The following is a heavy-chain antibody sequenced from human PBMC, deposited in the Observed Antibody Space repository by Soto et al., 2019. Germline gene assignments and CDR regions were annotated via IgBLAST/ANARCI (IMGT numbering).Heavy chain of an antibody. V-gene: IGHV3-23*01. J-gene: IGHJ6*02. CDR3: AKEWLRSYYYYGMDV. Sequence: EVQLLESGGGLVQPGGSLRLSGVASGFTFRNYALSWVCQAPGKGLEWVSVMSGSGGTTYYADSVKGQFTVSTDISKNTLYLQMNSLRVEDTAVYYCAKEWLRSYYYYGMDVWGQGTTVTVSS. D-gene: IGHD5-12*01. CDR1: GFTFRNYA. CDR2: MSGSGGTT.